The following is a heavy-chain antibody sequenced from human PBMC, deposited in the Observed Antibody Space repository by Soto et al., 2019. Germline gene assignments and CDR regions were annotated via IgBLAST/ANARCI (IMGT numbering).Heavy chain of an antibody. D-gene: IGHD2-15*01. CDR3: AREDSGAFFDF. CDR2: IYSGTT. CDR1: GGSIISGGYS. J-gene: IGHJ4*02. Sequence: LSLTCAVSGGSIISGGYSWSWIRQPPGKGLEWIGYIYSGTTHYNPSLESRVTIAMDRSKNQVSLSLKSVTAADTAVYYCAREDSGAFFDFWGQGTLVTVSS. V-gene: IGHV4-30-2*01.